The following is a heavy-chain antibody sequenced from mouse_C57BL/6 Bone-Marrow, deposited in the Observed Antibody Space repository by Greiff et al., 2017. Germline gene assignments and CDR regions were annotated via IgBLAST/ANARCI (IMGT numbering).Heavy chain of an antibody. Sequence: VQLQQPGAELVRPGSSVKLSCKASGYTFTSYWMHWVKQRPIQGLEWIGNIDPSDSETHYNQKFKDKATLTVDKSSSTAYMQLSSLTSEDSAVYYCARRNDGYSWFAYWGQGTLVTVSA. CDR1: GYTFTSYW. CDR3: ARRNDGYSWFAY. J-gene: IGHJ3*01. V-gene: IGHV1-52*01. CDR2: IDPSDSET. D-gene: IGHD2-3*01.